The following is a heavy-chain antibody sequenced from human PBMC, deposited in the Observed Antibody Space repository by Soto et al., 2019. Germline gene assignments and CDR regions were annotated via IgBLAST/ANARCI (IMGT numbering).Heavy chain of an antibody. CDR3: ASEGDYYASSGPSKAFDL. CDR2: ISYDGSNK. D-gene: IGHD3-22*01. J-gene: IGHJ3*01. Sequence: QPGGSMRLSCAASGFTFSSYAMHWVRQAPGKGLEWVAVISYDGSNKYYADSVKGRFTISRDNSKNTLYLQMNSLRAEDTAVYYWASEGDYYASSGPSKAFDLVCQGTMFTVSS. CDR1: GFTFSSYA. V-gene: IGHV3-30-3*01.